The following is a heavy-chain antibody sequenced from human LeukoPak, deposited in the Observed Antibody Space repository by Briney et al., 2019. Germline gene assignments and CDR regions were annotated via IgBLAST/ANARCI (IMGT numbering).Heavy chain of an antibody. CDR2: INGNGDNT. CDR3: ARRGDYFPFDY. V-gene: IGHV3-23*01. Sequence: GGSLRLSCVASGFTSRSYAMSWVRQAPGKGLEWVSTINGNGDNTYYADSVKGRVTISRDNSKNTLYLQMNNLRVEDTAVYYCARRGDYFPFDYWGQGILVTVSS. CDR1: GFTSRSYA. J-gene: IGHJ4*02. D-gene: IGHD3-16*01.